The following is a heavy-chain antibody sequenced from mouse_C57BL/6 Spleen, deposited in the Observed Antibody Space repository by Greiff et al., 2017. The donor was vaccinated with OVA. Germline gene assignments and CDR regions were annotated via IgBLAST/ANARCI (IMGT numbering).Heavy chain of an antibody. CDR3: ARPTDWYFDV. CDR2: IDPSDSYT. Sequence: VQLQQSGAELVKPGASVKLSCKASGYTFTSYWMQWVKQRPGQGLEWIGEIDPSDSYTNYNQKFKGKATLTVDTSSSTAYMQLSSLTSEDSAVYYCARPTDWYFDVWGTGTTVTVSS. CDR1: GYTFTSYW. V-gene: IGHV1-50*01. J-gene: IGHJ1*03. D-gene: IGHD1-1*01.